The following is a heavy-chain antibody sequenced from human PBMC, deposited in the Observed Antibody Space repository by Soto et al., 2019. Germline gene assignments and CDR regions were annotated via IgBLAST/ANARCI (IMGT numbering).Heavy chain of an antibody. CDR3: ARAGRGGIDWLDP. CDR2: IYTGGTT. D-gene: IGHD3-16*01. Sequence: EVQLVESGGGLIQPGGSLRLSCVASGFTVSSTYMTWVRQAPGKGLEWVSVIYTGGTTYYADSVRGRFTISRDDSNNTLHLQMTSLRAEDTAVYYCARAGRGGIDWLDPWGQGTLVTVSS. CDR1: GFTVSSTY. V-gene: IGHV3-53*01. J-gene: IGHJ5*02.